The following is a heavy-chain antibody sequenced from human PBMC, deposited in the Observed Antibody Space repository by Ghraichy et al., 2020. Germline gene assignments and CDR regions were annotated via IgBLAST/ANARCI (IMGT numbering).Heavy chain of an antibody. Sequence: GGSLRLSCAASGFTFSSYSMHWVRQAPGKGLEWVSYISSSSSTIYYADSVKGRFTISRDNAKNSLYLQMNSLRDEDTAVYYCSRDYDYVWGSYPKHPGDYWGQGTLVTVSS. D-gene: IGHD3-16*02. J-gene: IGHJ4*02. CDR2: ISSSSSTI. CDR1: GFTFSSYS. CDR3: SRDYDYVWGSYPKHPGDY. V-gene: IGHV3-48*02.